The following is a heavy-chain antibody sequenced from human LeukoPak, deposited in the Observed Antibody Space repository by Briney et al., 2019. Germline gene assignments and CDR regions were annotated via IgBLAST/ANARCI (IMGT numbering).Heavy chain of an antibody. Sequence: PGGSLRLSCVDSGFTFSTSWMTWVRQAPGKGLEWVSAISGSGGSTYYADSVKGRFTISRDNSKNTLYLQMNSLRAEDTAVYYCAKDSSGHTFDYWGQGTLVTVSS. D-gene: IGHD6-19*01. V-gene: IGHV3-23*01. CDR1: GFTFSTSW. CDR3: AKDSSGHTFDY. J-gene: IGHJ4*02. CDR2: ISGSGGST.